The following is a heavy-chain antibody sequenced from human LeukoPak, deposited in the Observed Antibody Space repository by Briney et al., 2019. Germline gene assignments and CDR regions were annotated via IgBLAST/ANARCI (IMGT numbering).Heavy chain of an antibody. CDR2: IYYSGST. J-gene: IGHJ5*02. V-gene: IGHV4-31*01. CDR3: ARDMDGESGFDP. CDR1: GGSISSGGYY. Sequence: PSQTLSLTCTVSGGSISSGGYYWSWIRQHPGKSLEWIGYIYYSGSTYYNPSLKSPVTISVDTSKSQFSLKLSSVTAADTAVYYCARDMDGESGFDPWGQGTLVTVSS. D-gene: IGHD3-10*01.